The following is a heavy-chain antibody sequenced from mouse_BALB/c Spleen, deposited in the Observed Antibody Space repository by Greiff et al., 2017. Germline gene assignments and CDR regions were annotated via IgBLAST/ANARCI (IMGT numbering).Heavy chain of an antibody. CDR1: GFAFSSYD. D-gene: IGHD1-2*01. Sequence: EVNVVESGGGLVKPGGSLKLSCAASGFAFSSYDMSWVRQTPEKRLEWVAYISSGGGSTYYPDTVKGRFTISRDNAKNTLYLQMSSLKSEDTAMYYCARQPLRLRAMDYWGQGTSVTVSS. CDR3: ARQPLRLRAMDY. CDR2: ISSGGGST. J-gene: IGHJ4*01. V-gene: IGHV5-12-1*01.